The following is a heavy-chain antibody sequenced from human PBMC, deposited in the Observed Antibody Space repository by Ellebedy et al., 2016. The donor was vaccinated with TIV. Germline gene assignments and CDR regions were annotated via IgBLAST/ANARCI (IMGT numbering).Heavy chain of an antibody. CDR3: AKGLVVVAATLRDYYYGMDV. J-gene: IGHJ6*02. CDR1: GFTFSSYA. V-gene: IGHV3-23*01. D-gene: IGHD2-15*01. CDR2: ISGSGGTT. Sequence: GGSLRLSCAASGFTFSSYAMSWVRQSPGKGLEWVAAISGSGGTTFYADSVKGRFTISRDNSKNTLYLQMNSLRAEDTAVYYCAKGLVVVAATLRDYYYGMDVWGQGTTVTVSS.